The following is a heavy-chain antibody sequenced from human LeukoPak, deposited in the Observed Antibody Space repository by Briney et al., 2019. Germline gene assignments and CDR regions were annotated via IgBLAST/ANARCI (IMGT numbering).Heavy chain of an antibody. J-gene: IGHJ6*02. D-gene: IGHD6-19*01. CDR3: ASGLAVAGDYYYYGMDV. CDR1: GGSISSSSYF. Sequence: PSETLSLTCTVSGGSISSSSYFWGWIRQPPGKGLEYIGSVYYSGITYYNPSLKSRVTISVDTSKNQFSLKLSSVTAADTAVYYCASGLAVAGDYYYYGMDVWGQGTTVTVSS. CDR2: VYYSGIT. V-gene: IGHV4-39*07.